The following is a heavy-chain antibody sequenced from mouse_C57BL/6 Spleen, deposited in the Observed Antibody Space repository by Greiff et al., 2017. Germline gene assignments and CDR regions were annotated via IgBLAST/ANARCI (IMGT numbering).Heavy chain of an antibody. Sequence: QVQLQQPGAELVKPGASVKLSCKASGYTFTSYWMHWVKQRPGQGLEWIGMIHPNSGSTNYNAKFKSKATLTVDKSSSTAYMQLSSLTSEDSSVYYCANYGSSHYFDYWGQGTTLTVSS. D-gene: IGHD1-1*01. CDR2: IHPNSGST. CDR1: GYTFTSYW. CDR3: ANYGSSHYFDY. J-gene: IGHJ2*01. V-gene: IGHV1-64*01.